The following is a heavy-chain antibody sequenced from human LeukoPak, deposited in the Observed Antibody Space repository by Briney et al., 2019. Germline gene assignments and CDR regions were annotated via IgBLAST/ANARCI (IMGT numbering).Heavy chain of an antibody. CDR1: GFTFSSYS. J-gene: IGHJ4*02. Sequence: GGSLRLSCAASGFTFSSYSMNWVRQAPGKGLEWVSSISSSSSYIYYADSVKGRFTISRDNAKNSLYLQMNSLRAEDTAVYYCASMGWAAAGDKGGYFDYWGQGTRVTVSS. D-gene: IGHD6-13*01. CDR2: ISSSSSYI. CDR3: ASMGWAAAGDKGGYFDY. V-gene: IGHV3-21*01.